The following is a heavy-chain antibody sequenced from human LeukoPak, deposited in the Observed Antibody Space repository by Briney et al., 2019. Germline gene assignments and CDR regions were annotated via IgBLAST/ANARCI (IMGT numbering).Heavy chain of an antibody. CDR3: AKELAVGFDY. Sequence: PGGSLRLSCGASGFTFRNYAMTWVRQAPGKGLEWVSTVSGSGGSTYYADSVKGRFTISRDNSKNTLYLQMNSLRAEDTALYYCAKELAVGFDYWGQGTLVTVSS. CDR1: GFTFRNYA. CDR2: VSGSGGST. V-gene: IGHV3-23*01. D-gene: IGHD6-19*01. J-gene: IGHJ4*02.